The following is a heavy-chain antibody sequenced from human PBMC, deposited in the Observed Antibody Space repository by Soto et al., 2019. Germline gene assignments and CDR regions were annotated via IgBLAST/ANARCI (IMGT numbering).Heavy chain of an antibody. V-gene: IGHV4-59*11. J-gene: IGHJ6*03. D-gene: IGHD2-21*01. CDR1: GGSISSHY. CDR2: IYYTGST. Sequence: SETLSHPCTVAGGSISSHYWSLIRQPPGKGLEWIGYIYYTGSTNYNPSLESRVTISLDTSKNQFSLNLRSVTAADTAVYYCARDLISIPGDVWGKGTTVTVS. CDR3: ARDLISIPGDV.